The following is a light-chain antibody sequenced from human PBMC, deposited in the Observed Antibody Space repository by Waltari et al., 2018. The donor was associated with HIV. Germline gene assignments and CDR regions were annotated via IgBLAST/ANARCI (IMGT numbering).Light chain of an antibody. J-gene: IGKJ1*01. CDR3: LQLSGLPRT. CDR1: QDIKNN. CDR2: PDS. Sequence: DIQMTQSLSSLPASVGDRVTITCRAGQDIKNNLGWYQQKPGKAPRPLIYPDSTLHTGVPARFRGGGSGTDFTLSIDGLQPEDAANDFCLQLSGLPRTFGQGT. V-gene: IGKV1-17*01.